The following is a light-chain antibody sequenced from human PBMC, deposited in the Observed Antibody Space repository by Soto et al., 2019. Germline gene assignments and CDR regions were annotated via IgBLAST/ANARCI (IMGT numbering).Light chain of an antibody. CDR2: AAS. Sequence: DIQMTQSPSSLSASVGDRVTTTCRASQSISTHLSWYQQTPGKAPKLLIYAASSLQSGVPSRFSGTGSGTDFTLTISSLQPEDFATYYCQRSYITPWTFCQGTKVDIK. CDR1: QSISTH. V-gene: IGKV1-39*01. CDR3: QRSYITPWT. J-gene: IGKJ1*01.